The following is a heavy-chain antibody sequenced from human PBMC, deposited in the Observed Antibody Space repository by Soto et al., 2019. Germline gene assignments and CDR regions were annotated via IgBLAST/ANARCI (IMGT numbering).Heavy chain of an antibody. CDR1: GGSISSYY. D-gene: IGHD3-3*01. CDR3: ATVSGYYDFWSGYYIRGGWPKWFDP. J-gene: IGHJ5*02. CDR2: IYSSGST. Sequence: SETLSLTCTVSGGSISSYYWSCIRQPPGKGLEWIGYIYSSGSTNYNPSLKSRVTISVDTSKNQFSLKLSSVTAADTAVYYCATVSGYYDFWSGYYIRGGWPKWFDPWGQGTLVTVS. V-gene: IGHV4-59*01.